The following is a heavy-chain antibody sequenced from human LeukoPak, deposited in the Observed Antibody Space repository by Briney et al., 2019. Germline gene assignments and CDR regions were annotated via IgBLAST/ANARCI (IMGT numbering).Heavy chain of an antibody. CDR1: GFTFSNAW. CDR2: IKSKTDGGTT. CDR3: ASGRELEYFDY. V-gene: IGHV3-15*01. Sequence: GGSLRLSCAASGFTFSNAWMSWVRQAPGKGLEWVGRIKSKTDGGTTDYAAPVKGRFTISRDDSKNTLYLQMNSLKTEDTAVYYCASGRELEYFDYWGQGTLVTVSS. J-gene: IGHJ4*02. D-gene: IGHD1-1*01.